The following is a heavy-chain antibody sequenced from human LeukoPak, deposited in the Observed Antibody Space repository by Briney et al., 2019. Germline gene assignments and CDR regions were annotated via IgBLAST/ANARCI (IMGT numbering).Heavy chain of an antibody. Sequence: GGSLLLSCAASGFPFSSYGMHGGRPAPGKGLGGVAVIWYDGSNKYYADSVKGRFTISRDNSKNTLYLQMNSLRAEDTAVYYCASDSSSSWYGGGYFDYWGQGTLVTVSS. V-gene: IGHV3-33*01. CDR1: GFPFSSYG. D-gene: IGHD6-13*01. CDR2: IWYDGSNK. J-gene: IGHJ4*02. CDR3: ASDSSSSWYGGGYFDY.